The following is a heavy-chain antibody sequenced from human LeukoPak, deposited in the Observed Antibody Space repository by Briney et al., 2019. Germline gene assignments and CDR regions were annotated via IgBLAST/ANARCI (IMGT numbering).Heavy chain of an antibody. CDR1: GFTFSSYS. CDR2: IYSGGST. J-gene: IGHJ4*02. CDR3: ARDPRIAAAGTGGDY. Sequence: GGSLRLSCAASGFTFSSYSMNWVRQAPGKGLEWVSVIYSGGSTYYADSVKGRFTISRDNSKNTLYLQMNSLRAEDTAVYYCARDPRIAAAGTGGDYWGQGTLVTVSS. D-gene: IGHD6-13*01. V-gene: IGHV3-53*01.